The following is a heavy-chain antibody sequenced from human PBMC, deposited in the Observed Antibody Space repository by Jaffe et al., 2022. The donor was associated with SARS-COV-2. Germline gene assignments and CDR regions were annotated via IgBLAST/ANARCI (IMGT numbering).Heavy chain of an antibody. D-gene: IGHD2-15*01. CDR3: ARAPVVVVRGMDV. CDR2: INHSGST. CDR1: GGSFSGYY. Sequence: QVQLQQWGAGLLKPSETLSLTCAVYGGSFSGYYWSWIRQPPGKGLEWIGEINHSGSTNYNPSLKSRVTISVDTSKNQFSLKLSSVTAADTAVYYCARAPVVVVRGMDVWGKGTTVTVSS. V-gene: IGHV4-34*01. J-gene: IGHJ6*04.